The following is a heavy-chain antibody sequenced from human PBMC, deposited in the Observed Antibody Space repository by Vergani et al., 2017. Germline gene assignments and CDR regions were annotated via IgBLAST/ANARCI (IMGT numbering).Heavy chain of an antibody. J-gene: IGHJ4*02. CDR3: ASNTYWSGNGEDH. CDR2: IIPTFGTA. CDR1: RYPFSRYG. V-gene: IGHV1-69*13. Sequence: QAQLVQSGAEVKKPGASVRVSCKASRYPFSRYGISWVRQAPGQGLEWLGGIIPTFGTATYAQRFQGRVTITADESTSTAYMDLTSLRLEDTAVYYCASNTYWSGNGEDHWGQGTLITVSS. D-gene: IGHD3-3*01.